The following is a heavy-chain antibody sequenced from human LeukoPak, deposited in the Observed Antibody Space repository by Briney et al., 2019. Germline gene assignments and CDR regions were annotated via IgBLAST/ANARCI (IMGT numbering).Heavy chain of an antibody. Sequence: PGGSLRLSCAASGFTFSSYAMHWVRQAPGKGLEWVAAISYDRSNKYYADSVKGRFTISRDNSKNTLYLQMNSLRAEDTAVYYCAREPIAAAGNGPFDYWGQGTLVTVSS. CDR1: GFTFSSYA. CDR2: ISYDRSNK. D-gene: IGHD6-13*01. CDR3: AREPIAAAGNGPFDY. V-gene: IGHV3-30-3*01. J-gene: IGHJ4*02.